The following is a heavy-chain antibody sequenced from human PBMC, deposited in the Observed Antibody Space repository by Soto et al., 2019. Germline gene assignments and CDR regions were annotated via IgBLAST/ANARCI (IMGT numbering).Heavy chain of an antibody. Sequence: GGSLRLSCAASGFTFSSYGMHWVRQAPGKGLEWVAVISCDGSNKYYADSVKGRFTISRDNSKNTLYLQMNSLRAEDTAVYYCAKEGCWGGYCSSTSSVRRLLNGMDVWGQGTTVTVSS. CDR2: ISCDGSNK. CDR1: GFTFSSYG. V-gene: IGHV3-30*18. D-gene: IGHD2-2*01. J-gene: IGHJ6*02. CDR3: AKEGCWGGYCSSTSSVRRLLNGMDV.